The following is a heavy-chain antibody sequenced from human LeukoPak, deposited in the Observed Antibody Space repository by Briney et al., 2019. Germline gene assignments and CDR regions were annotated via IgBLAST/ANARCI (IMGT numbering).Heavy chain of an antibody. J-gene: IGHJ4*02. Sequence: GGSLRLSCAASGFTFSNYAMSWVRQAPGKGLEWVSVISAGGGCTYYADSVKGRFTISRDNSKSTLYLQMNSLRAEDTAVYYCAKLPPYDILTGYYSGYYFHYWGQGTLVTVSS. CDR3: AKLPPYDILTGYYSGYYFHY. V-gene: IGHV3-23*01. D-gene: IGHD3-9*01. CDR1: GFTFSNYA. CDR2: ISAGGGCT.